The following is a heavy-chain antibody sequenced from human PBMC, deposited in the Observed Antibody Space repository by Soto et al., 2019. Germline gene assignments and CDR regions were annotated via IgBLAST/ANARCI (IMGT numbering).Heavy chain of an antibody. V-gene: IGHV4-30-4*01. D-gene: IGHD6-13*01. Sequence: QVQLQESGPGLVKPSQTLSLTCTVSGGSISSGDYYWSWIRQPPGKGLEWIGYIYYSGSTYYNPSLKSRVTIPVDTSKTQFSLKLSSVTAADPAVYYCARGGSVLSGIAAAGPLAGGVDPWGQGTLVTVSS. CDR2: IYYSGST. CDR1: GGSISSGDYY. CDR3: ARGGSVLSGIAAAGPLAGGVDP. J-gene: IGHJ5*02.